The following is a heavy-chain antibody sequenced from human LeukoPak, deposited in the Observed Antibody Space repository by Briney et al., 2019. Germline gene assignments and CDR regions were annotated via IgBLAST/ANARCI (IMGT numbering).Heavy chain of an antibody. CDR1: GFTFSSYA. Sequence: PGRSLRLSCAASGFTFSSYAMHWVRQAPGKGLEWVAVISYDGSNKYYADSVKGRFTISRDNSKNTLYLQMNSLRAEDTAVYYCARDMGLEYYGSGSYSDYWGQGTLVTVSS. J-gene: IGHJ4*02. CDR3: ARDMGLEYYGSGSYSDY. CDR2: ISYDGSNK. V-gene: IGHV3-30-3*01. D-gene: IGHD3-10*01.